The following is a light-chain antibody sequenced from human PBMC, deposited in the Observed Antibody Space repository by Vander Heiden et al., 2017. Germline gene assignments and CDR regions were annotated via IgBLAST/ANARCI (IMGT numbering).Light chain of an antibody. Sequence: DIVITQSPDSLRVSLGERATFNCKSSQNVLYSSDNKNYLAWYQQKPGQPPRLLIYWASTRESGVPDRFSGSGSGTDFTLTISSLQAEDVAVYYCQQYYSSPRTFGQGTKVEVK. CDR3: QQYYSSPRT. CDR2: WAS. CDR1: QNVLYSSDNKNY. J-gene: IGKJ1*01. V-gene: IGKV4-1*01.